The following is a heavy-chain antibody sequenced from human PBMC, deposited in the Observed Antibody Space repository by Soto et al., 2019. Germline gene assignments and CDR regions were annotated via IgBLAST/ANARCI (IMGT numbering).Heavy chain of an antibody. D-gene: IGHD2-21*01. CDR3: ARLRIATNNYKWFDP. CDR2: IYVTGAV. J-gene: IGHJ5*02. V-gene: IGHV4-31*03. CDR1: GAALNSGNYY. Sequence: SETLSLTCSVSGAALNSGNYYWSWIRQVPGKGLEWIGHIYVTGAVDYNPSLRDRITISQDTSERQFSLSLRLVTAADTAVYYCARLRIATNNYKWFDPWGQGTLVTVSS.